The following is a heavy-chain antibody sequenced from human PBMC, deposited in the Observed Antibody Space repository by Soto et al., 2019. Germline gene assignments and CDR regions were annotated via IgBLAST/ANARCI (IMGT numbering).Heavy chain of an antibody. J-gene: IGHJ5*02. CDR3: AREKWGSGSRWLDP. Sequence: ASVKVSCKASGYTYSSYPMHWVRQAPGQRLEWMGWINVGNGNTKYSQNFQGRVTINQDTSASTAYMELSSLTSEDTAVYYCAREKWGSGSRWLDPWGQGTLVTVSS. CDR2: INVGNGNT. CDR1: GYTYSSYP. V-gene: IGHV1-3*01. D-gene: IGHD6-19*01.